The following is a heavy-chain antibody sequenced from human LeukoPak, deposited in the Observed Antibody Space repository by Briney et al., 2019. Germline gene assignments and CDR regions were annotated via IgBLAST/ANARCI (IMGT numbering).Heavy chain of an antibody. CDR1: GYSISSGYY. Sequence: SETLSLTCTVSGYSISSGYYWAWIRQPPGKGLEWIGSIYHSGNTYYNPSLKSRATISLDTSKNQFSLKLNSVTAADTAVYHCARGIVTGTTNWFDPWGQGTLVTVSS. CDR2: IYHSGNT. D-gene: IGHD1-1*01. V-gene: IGHV4-38-2*02. CDR3: ARGIVTGTTNWFDP. J-gene: IGHJ5*02.